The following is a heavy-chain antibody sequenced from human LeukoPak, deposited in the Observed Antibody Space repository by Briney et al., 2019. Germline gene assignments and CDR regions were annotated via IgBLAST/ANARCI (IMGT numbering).Heavy chain of an antibody. D-gene: IGHD3-10*01. Sequence: GGSLRLSCAASGFTFSTYEMNWVRQAPGKGLKDVSAISSNGGSTYYADSVKGRFTISRDNSKNTLYLQVSSLRTEDSAIYYCVKLAAPGAIWYFDLWGRGTLVTVSS. J-gene: IGHJ2*01. V-gene: IGHV3-64D*09. CDR3: VKLAAPGAIWYFDL. CDR2: ISSNGGST. CDR1: GFTFSTYE.